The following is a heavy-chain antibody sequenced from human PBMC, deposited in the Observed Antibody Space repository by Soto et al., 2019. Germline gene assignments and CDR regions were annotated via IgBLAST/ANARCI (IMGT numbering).Heavy chain of an antibody. CDR3: APGRFAY. Sequence: SQTISVTCAISGDSVSSNSAAWNWIRHSPSRGLEWLGRTYYRSKWYNDYAVSMRSRITXXXDXXXXXFSLQXXSAXPEDTAVYYGAPGRFAYRGQRTLDTGS. CDR2: TYYRSKWYN. V-gene: IGHV6-1*01. CDR1: GDSVSSNSAA. J-gene: IGHJ4*02.